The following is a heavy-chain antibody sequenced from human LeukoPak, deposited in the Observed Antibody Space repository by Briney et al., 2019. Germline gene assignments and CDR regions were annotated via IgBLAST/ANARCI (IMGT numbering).Heavy chain of an antibody. CDR1: GFTFSSYA. J-gene: IGHJ2*01. V-gene: IGHV3-30-3*01. CDR2: ISYDGSNK. D-gene: IGHD3-10*01. CDR3: ARDYPGDWYFDL. Sequence: PGRSLRLSCAASGFTFSSYAMHWVRQAPGKGLEWVAVISYDGSNKYYADSVKGRFTISRDNSKNTLYLQMNSLRAEDTAVYYCARDYPGDWYFDLWGRGTLVTVSS.